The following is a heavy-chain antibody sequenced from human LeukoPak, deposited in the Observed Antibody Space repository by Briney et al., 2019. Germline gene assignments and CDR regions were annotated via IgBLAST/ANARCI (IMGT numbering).Heavy chain of an antibody. D-gene: IGHD3-3*01. CDR3: ATAGPYDFGFDY. J-gene: IGHJ4*02. Sequence: GASVKVSCKVSGYTLTELSMHWVRQAPGKGLEWMGGFDPEDGETIYAQKFQGRVTMTEDTSTDTAYMELSSLRSEDTAVYHCATAGPYDFGFDYWGQGTLVTVSS. V-gene: IGHV1-24*01. CDR1: GYTLTELS. CDR2: FDPEDGET.